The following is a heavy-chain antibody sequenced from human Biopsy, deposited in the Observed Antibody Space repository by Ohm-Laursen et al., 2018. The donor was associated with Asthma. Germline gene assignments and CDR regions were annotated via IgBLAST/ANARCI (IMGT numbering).Heavy chain of an antibody. CDR1: GFRFDDYT. D-gene: IGHD5-18*01. V-gene: IGHV3-43*01. CDR3: SKALVPTALTSWFDP. CDR2: ISWDAGRT. Sequence: SLRLSCAASGFRFDDYTMVWVRQPPGKGLQWVALISWDAGRTHYADSVKGRFTVSRDNSKNSLYLQMNSLKPEDSGLYYCSKALVPTALTSWFDPWGKGTSSPSPQ. J-gene: IGHJ5*02.